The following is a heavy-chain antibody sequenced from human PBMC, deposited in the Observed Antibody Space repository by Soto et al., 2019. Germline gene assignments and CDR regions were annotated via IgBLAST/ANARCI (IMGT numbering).Heavy chain of an antibody. CDR3: ASYEYSSIPCFDY. V-gene: IGHV4-30-4*08. CDR2: VYYSGST. CDR1: GGSISSGDYY. J-gene: IGHJ4*02. D-gene: IGHD6-6*01. Sequence: SETLSLTCTVSGGSISSGDYYWSWMRQPPGKGLEWIVYVYYSGSTYYNPTIKSPVTISVDKYKNQLTLKLSSVTDAAASLYYCASYEYSSIPCFDYWGQGTLVTVSS.